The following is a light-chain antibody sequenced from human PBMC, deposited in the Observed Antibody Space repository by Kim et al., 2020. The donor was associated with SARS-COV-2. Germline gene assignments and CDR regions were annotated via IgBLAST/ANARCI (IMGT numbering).Light chain of an antibody. J-gene: IGLJ1*01. V-gene: IGLV7-43*01. CDR2: STS. Sequence: PGGTVTLTCASSTGAVTSGDYPNWFQQKPGQAPRALIYSTSNKRSWTPARFSGSLLGGEAALTLSGVQPEDEAEYYCLLYYGGAYVFGTGTKVTVL. CDR3: LLYYGGAYV. CDR1: TGAVTSGDY.